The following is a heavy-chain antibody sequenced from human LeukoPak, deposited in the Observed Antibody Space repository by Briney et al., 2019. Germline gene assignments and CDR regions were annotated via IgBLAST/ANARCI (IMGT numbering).Heavy chain of an antibody. CDR3: AREAIAAATYYMDV. CDR1: GFTFSSYA. CDR2: ISYDGSNK. V-gene: IGHV3-30-3*01. Sequence: PGGSLRLSCAASGFTFSSYAMHWVRQAPGKGLEWLAVISYDGSNKYYADSVKGRFTISRDNSKNTLYLQMNSLRAEDTAVYYCAREAIAAATYYMDVWGKGTTVTVSS. J-gene: IGHJ6*03. D-gene: IGHD6-13*01.